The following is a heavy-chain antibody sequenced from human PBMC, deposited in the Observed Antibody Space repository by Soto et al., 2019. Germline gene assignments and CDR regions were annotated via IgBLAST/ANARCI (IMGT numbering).Heavy chain of an antibody. CDR2: IKVGSSRI. J-gene: IGHJ1*01. D-gene: IGHD3-16*01. V-gene: IGHV3-21*01. CDR1: GFSFSAYN. Sequence: PGGSLRLSCIGSGFSFSAYNMNWVRQAPGKGLEWVSSIKVGSSRIYQPDSMKGRFTISRDDARNSVYLQTNSLRAEDTALYFCVRSPKIGVRGAFWGRGTQVTVSS. CDR3: VRSPKIGVRGAF.